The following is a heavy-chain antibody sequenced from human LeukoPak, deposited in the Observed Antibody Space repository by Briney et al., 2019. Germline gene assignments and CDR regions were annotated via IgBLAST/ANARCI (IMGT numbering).Heavy chain of an antibody. CDR3: AVYFDRGGHWFDP. D-gene: IGHD3-9*01. J-gene: IGHJ5*02. V-gene: IGHV1-69*05. CDR2: IIPIFGTA. CDR1: GGTFSCYA. Sequence: GASVKVSCKASGGTFSCYAISWVRQAPGQGLEWMGGIIPIFGTANYAQKFQGRVTITTDESTSTAYMELSSLRSEDTAVYCCAVYFDRGGHWFDPWGQGTLVTVSS.